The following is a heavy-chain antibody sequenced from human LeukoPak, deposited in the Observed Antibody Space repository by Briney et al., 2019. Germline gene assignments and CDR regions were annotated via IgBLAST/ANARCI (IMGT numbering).Heavy chain of an antibody. CDR1: GGSFSGYY. J-gene: IGHJ4*02. V-gene: IGHV4-59*10. Sequence: SETLSLTCAVYGGSFSGYYWSWIRQPAGKGLEWIGRIYASGSTNYNPSLKSRVTMSVDTSKNQFSLKLNSVTAADTAVYYCARVKLTTITPHDYWGQGALVTVSS. D-gene: IGHD5-24*01. CDR3: ARVKLTTITPHDY. CDR2: IYASGST.